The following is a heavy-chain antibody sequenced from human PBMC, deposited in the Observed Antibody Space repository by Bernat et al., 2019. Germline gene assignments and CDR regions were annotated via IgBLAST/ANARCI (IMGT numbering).Heavy chain of an antibody. CDR3: AKFRGQLIRNYYMNV. V-gene: IGHV3-23*04. J-gene: IGHJ6*03. CDR1: GFTFGTFA. CDR2: MTGGGTT. D-gene: IGHD2-21*01. Sequence: EVRLVESGGDLVQPGGSLRLSCAAYGFTFGTFAMSWVRQAPGKGLEWVSAMTGGGTTYYADSVKGRVIISRDNSKNMLFMQMNSLTAEDTAVYYCAKFRGQLIRNYYMNVWGEGTTVTVS.